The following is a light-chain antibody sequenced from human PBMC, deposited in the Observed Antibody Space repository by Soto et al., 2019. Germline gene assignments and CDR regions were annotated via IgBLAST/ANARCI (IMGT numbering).Light chain of an antibody. V-gene: IGKV3-20*01. CDR2: GAS. CDR1: QSVSSDY. J-gene: IGKJ1*01. Sequence: EIVLTQSPGTLSLSPGERATLSCRASQSVSSDYLAWYQLKPGQAPRLLIYGASSRATGIPDRFSGSGSGTDFTLTISTLEPDDFAVYYCHHFGSSPETFGQGTKVDIK. CDR3: HHFGSSPET.